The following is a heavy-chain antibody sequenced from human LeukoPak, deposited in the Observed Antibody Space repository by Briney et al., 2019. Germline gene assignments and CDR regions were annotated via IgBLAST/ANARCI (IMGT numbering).Heavy chain of an antibody. V-gene: IGHV3-48*03. CDR3: AELGITMIGGV. CDR1: GFTFSSYE. J-gene: IGHJ6*04. D-gene: IGHD3-10*02. Sequence: GGSLRLACAASGFTFSSYEMNWVRQAPGKGLEWVSYISSSGSTIYYADSVKGRFTISRDNAKNSLYLQMNSLRAEGTAVYYCAELGITMIGGVWGKGTTVTISS. CDR2: ISSSGSTI.